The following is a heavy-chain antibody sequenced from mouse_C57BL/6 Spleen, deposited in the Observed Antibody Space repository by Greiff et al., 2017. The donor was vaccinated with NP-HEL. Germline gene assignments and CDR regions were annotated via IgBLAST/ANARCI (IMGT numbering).Heavy chain of an antibody. V-gene: IGHV3-6*01. Sequence: EVKLVESGPGLVKPSQSLSLTCSVTGYSITSGYYWNWIRQFPGNKLEWMGYISYDGSNNYNPSLKNRITITRDTSKNQFFLKLNSVTTEDTATYYCAREGVYYGPWFAYWGQGTLVTVSA. CDR2: ISYDGSN. D-gene: IGHD2-1*01. CDR1: GYSITSGYY. J-gene: IGHJ3*01. CDR3: AREGVYYGPWFAY.